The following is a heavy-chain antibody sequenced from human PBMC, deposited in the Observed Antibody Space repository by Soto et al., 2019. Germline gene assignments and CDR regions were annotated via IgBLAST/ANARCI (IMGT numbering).Heavy chain of an antibody. CDR3: TRHYGNSGVFGVDV. J-gene: IGHJ6*02. Sequence: QVQLRESGPGLVKPSETLSLTCTVSAGSISGYYWSWIRQPRGEGLEWIGYVQYTGRTNYNPSLKSRVTIAVDASKKDVSLKLNSVTAADTAVYYCTRHYGNSGVFGVDVWGQGTTVIVSS. V-gene: IGHV4-59*08. CDR2: VQYTGRT. CDR1: AGSISGYY. D-gene: IGHD3-10*01.